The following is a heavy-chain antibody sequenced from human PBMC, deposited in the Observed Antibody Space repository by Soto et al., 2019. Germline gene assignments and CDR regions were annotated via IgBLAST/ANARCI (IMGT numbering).Heavy chain of an antibody. J-gene: IGHJ5*02. CDR2: IYYSGST. V-gene: IGHV4-31*03. CDR3: ARERGSSGWFDP. CDR1: GGSISSGCYY. D-gene: IGHD6-6*01. Sequence: QVQLQESGPGLVKPSQTLSLTCTVSGGSISSGCYYWSWIRQHPGKGLEWIGYIYYSGSTYYNPSLKSRVTISVDTSKNQFSLKLSSVTAADTAVYYRARERGSSGWFDPWGQGTLVTVSS.